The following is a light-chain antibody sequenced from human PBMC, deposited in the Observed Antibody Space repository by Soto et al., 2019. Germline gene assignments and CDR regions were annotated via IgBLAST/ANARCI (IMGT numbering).Light chain of an antibody. V-gene: IGLV1-40*01. J-gene: IGLJ1*01. Sequence: QSVLTQPPSVSGSPGQRVTISCTGSSSNIGAGYDVHWYQQLPGTAPKLLIYGNNNRPSGVPDRFSGSKSGTSASLAVTVLQAEDEADYYCQSYATGLSVLYVFGTGTKLTVI. CDR1: SSNIGAGYD. CDR3: QSYATGLSVLYV. CDR2: GNN.